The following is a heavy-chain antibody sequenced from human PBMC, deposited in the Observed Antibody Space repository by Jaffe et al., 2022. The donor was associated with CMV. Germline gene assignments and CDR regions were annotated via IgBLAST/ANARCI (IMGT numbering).Heavy chain of an antibody. Sequence: EVQLVGSGGGLVQPGGSLRLSCAASGFTFSTTWMSWARQAPGKGLEWVASIKEDGSDKKYVDSVRGRFTISRDNAKNSLDLQMNSLRAEDTAVYYCVRGVVSPGLWGQGTLVTVSS. CDR3: VRGVVSPGL. CDR2: IKEDGSDK. J-gene: IGHJ4*02. CDR1: GFTFSTTW. V-gene: IGHV3-7*01. D-gene: IGHD6-6*01.